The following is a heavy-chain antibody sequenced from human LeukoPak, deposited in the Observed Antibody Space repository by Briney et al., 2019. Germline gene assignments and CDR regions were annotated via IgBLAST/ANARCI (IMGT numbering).Heavy chain of an antibody. CDR3: ARGRVGDDYGDLDY. Sequence: TSETLSLTCAVYGGSFSGYYWSWIRQPPGKGLEWIGEINHSGSTNYNPSLKSRVTISVDTSKNQFSLKLSSVTAADTAVYYCARGRVGDDYGDLDYWGQGTLVTVSS. CDR1: GGSFSGYY. D-gene: IGHD4-17*01. V-gene: IGHV4-34*01. CDR2: INHSGST. J-gene: IGHJ4*02.